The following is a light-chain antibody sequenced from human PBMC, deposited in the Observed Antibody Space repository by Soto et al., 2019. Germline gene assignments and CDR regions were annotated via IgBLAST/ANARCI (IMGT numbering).Light chain of an antibody. CDR1: QSVSSN. V-gene: IGKV3-15*01. Sequence: EIVMTQSPATLSVSQGERTTLSCRASQSVSSNLAWYQQKPGQAPRLLIYGASTRATGIPARFSGSRSGTEFTLTISSLQSEDFAVYYCQQYNNWPPWTFGQGTKVEIK. CDR3: QQYNNWPPWT. CDR2: GAS. J-gene: IGKJ1*01.